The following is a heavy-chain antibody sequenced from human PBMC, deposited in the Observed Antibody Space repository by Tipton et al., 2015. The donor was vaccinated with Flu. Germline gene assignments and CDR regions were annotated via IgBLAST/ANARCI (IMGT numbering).Heavy chain of an antibody. Sequence: TLSLTCTASGGSISSYYWSWIRQPAGKGLEWIGRIYTSGSTNYNPSLKSRVTMSVDTSKNQFSLKLSSVTAADTAVYYCAGTYYYDSSGYGYFDYWGQGTLVTVSS. CDR2: IYTSGST. CDR1: GGSISSYY. D-gene: IGHD3-22*01. J-gene: IGHJ4*02. V-gene: IGHV4-4*07. CDR3: AGTYYYDSSGYGYFDY.